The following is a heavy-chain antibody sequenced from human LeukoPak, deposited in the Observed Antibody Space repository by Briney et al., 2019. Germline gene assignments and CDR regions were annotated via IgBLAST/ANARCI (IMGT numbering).Heavy chain of an antibody. CDR3: AGDKETTGNGRPNWFDP. Sequence: SDTLTLPCAVSSYLHSRGYYRGSIRHPPGKGLQWIGSIFQRGYSYYNPSLKSQVPISVDTSRNQFSLKLSSVTAADTAVYYCAGDKETTGNGRPNWFDPWGQGTLVTVSS. CDR1: SYLHSRGYY. V-gene: IGHV4-38-2*01. CDR2: IFQRGYS. D-gene: IGHD1-1*01. J-gene: IGHJ5*02.